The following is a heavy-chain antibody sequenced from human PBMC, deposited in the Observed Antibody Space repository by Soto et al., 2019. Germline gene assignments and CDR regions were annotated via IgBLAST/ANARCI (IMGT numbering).Heavy chain of an antibody. V-gene: IGHV1-69*01. Sequence: QVQLVQSGAEVKKPGSSVKVSCKASGGTFSSYAISWVRQAPGQGLEWMGGIIPIFGTANYAQKFQGRVTITADESTSTAYMELSSLRSEDTAVYYCASTADTAIGDPTYYYYGMDVWGQGTTVTVSS. CDR3: ASTADTAIGDPTYYYYGMDV. CDR2: IIPIFGTA. J-gene: IGHJ6*02. D-gene: IGHD5-18*01. CDR1: GGTFSSYA.